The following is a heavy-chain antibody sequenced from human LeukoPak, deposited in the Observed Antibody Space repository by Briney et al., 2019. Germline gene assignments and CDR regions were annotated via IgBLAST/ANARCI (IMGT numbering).Heavy chain of an antibody. CDR1: GFTFSSYG. J-gene: IGHJ4*02. V-gene: IGHV3-30*03. Sequence: GRSLRLSCAASGFTFSSYGMHWVRQAPGKGLEWVAVISYDGSNKYYADSVKGRFTISRDNSKNTLYLQMNSLRAEDTAVYYCARDLPPYYFDYWGQGTLVTVSS. CDR2: ISYDGSNK. CDR3: ARDLPPYYFDY.